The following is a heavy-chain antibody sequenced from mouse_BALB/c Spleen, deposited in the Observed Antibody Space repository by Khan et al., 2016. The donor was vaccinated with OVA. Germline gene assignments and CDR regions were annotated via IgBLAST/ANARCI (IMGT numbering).Heavy chain of an antibody. V-gene: IGHV1-26*01. J-gene: IGHJ3*01. CDR1: GYSFTVYY. CDR3: ARGYDFFAY. D-gene: IGHD2-14*01. CDR2: VNPNNGNT. Sequence: VQLKESGPDLVKPGASVKISCKASGYSFTVYYMSWVKQSHGKSSEWIGRVNPNNGNTNYNQKFKDKAILTVDTSSNTAYMELRSLTSEDSAVYYCARGYDFFAYWGQGTLVTVSA.